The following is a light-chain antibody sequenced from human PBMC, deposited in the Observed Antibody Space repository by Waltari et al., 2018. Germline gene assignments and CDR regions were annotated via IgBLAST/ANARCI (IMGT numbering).Light chain of an antibody. Sequence: DIQMTQSPSSLSASVGDRVTITCRASQSISSYLNWYQQKPGKAPNLLIYAASSLQSRVPSRFSGSGSGTDFTLTISSLQNEDFATYYCQQSYSIPRTFGGGTKVEIK. CDR2: AAS. CDR3: QQSYSIPRT. J-gene: IGKJ4*01. CDR1: QSISSY. V-gene: IGKV1-39*01.